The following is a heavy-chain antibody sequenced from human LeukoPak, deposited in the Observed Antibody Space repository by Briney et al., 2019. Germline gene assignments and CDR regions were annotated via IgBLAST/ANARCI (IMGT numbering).Heavy chain of an antibody. V-gene: IGHV4-59*01. D-gene: IGHD3-16*01. CDR2: IYYSGST. J-gene: IGHJ4*02. CDR3: AGRWGYFDY. CDR1: GGSISSSY. Sequence: SETLSLTCTVSGGSISSSYWSWIRQPPGKGLEWIGNIYYSGSTNYNPSLKSRVTISLDTSKNQFSLKLSSVTAADTAVYYCAGRWGYFDYWGQGPLVTVSS.